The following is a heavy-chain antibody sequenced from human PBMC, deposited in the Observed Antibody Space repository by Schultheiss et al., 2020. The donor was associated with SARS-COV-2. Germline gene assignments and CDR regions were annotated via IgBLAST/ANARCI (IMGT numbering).Heavy chain of an antibody. J-gene: IGHJ6*02. V-gene: IGHV4-59*01. CDR3: ARRRRRYSSSCPFVGY. D-gene: IGHD6-13*01. CDR1: GGSISSYY. Sequence: SETLSLTCTVSGGSISSYYWSWIRQPPGKGLEWIGYIYYSGSTNYNPSLKSRVTISVDTSKNQFSLKLSSVTAADTAVYYCARRRRRYSSSCPFVGYWGQGTTVTVSS. CDR2: IYYSGST.